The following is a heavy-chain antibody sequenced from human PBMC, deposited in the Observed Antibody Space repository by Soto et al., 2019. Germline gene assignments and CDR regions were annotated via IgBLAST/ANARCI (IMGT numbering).Heavy chain of an antibody. J-gene: IGHJ5*02. CDR3: ARRERAAGTDWWFDP. CDR2: IYYSGST. D-gene: IGHD6-13*01. CDR1: GGSISSSSFH. Sequence: QLQLQESGPGLVKPSETLSLTCTVSGGSISSSSFHWGWIRQPPGKGLEWIGSIYYSGSTYYSPSLKSRVTIAVATSKNQFSLKLSSVTAADTAVYDCARRERAAGTDWWFDPWGQGTLVTVSS. V-gene: IGHV4-39*01.